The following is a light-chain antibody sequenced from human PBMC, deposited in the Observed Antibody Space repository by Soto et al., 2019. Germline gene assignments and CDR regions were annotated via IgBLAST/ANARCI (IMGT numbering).Light chain of an antibody. V-gene: IGLV4-69*01. CDR2: VNSDGSH. CDR3: QAWGTGIHWV. J-gene: IGLJ3*02. Sequence: QPVLTQSPSASASLGASVKLTCTLSSGHSSYRIAWHQQQPEKGPRYLMRVNSDGSHSKGDGIPDRFSGSGSGAERYLTISSLQSEDEADYYCQAWGTGIHWVFGGGTKLTVL. CDR1: SGHSSYR.